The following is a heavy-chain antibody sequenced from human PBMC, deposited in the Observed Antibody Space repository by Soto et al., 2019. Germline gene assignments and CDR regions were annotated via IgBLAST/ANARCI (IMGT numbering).Heavy chain of an antibody. Sequence: SETPSLTCTVSGGSVSGVDYFWSWIRQSPGKGLEWIGYIYYTGITHLNPSLKSRLTMAVDTSKNEFSLKLTSVSAADTAVYFCAREERKGIISWFDPWGQGTPVTVSS. J-gene: IGHJ5*02. D-gene: IGHD2-21*01. CDR1: GGSVSGVDYF. CDR2: IYYTGIT. CDR3: AREERKGIISWFDP. V-gene: IGHV4-30-4*01.